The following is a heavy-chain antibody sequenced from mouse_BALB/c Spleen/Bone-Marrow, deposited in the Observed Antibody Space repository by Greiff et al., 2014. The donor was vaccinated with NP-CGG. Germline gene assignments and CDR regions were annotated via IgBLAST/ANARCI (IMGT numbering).Heavy chain of an antibody. J-gene: IGHJ4*01. D-gene: IGHD2-10*02. CDR3: TRQYGNYYAMDY. V-gene: IGHV1S126*01. CDR1: GYTFTSYW. CDR2: IYPSDSYT. Sequence: VQLEESGAELVRPGASVKVSCKASGYTFTSYWINWVKQRPGQGLEWIGNIYPSDSYTNYNQNFKDKATLTVDKSSSTAYMQLSSPTSEDSAVYYCTRQYGNYYAMDYWGQGPSVTVSS.